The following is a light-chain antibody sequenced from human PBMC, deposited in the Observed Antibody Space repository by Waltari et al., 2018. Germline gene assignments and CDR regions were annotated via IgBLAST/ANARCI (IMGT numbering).Light chain of an antibody. CDR2: LGS. Sequence: DIVMTQSPLSLPVTPGEPASNSCRSSQSLLNSNGYNSLDWYLQKPGQSPKLLIYLGSNRASGVPDRFSGSGSGTDFTLKIGRVEAEDVGIYYCMQSLQSPYTFGQGTKLEIK. CDR1: QSLLNSNGYNS. CDR3: MQSLQSPYT. V-gene: IGKV2-28*01. J-gene: IGKJ2*01.